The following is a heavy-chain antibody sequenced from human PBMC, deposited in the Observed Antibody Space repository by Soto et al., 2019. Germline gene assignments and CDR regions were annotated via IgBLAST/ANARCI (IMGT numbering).Heavy chain of an antibody. V-gene: IGHV4-39*01. CDR1: GGSISSSSHY. CDR2: VYYSGGT. Sequence: QLHLQESGPGLVKPSETLSLTCAVSGGSISSSSHYWGWIRQPPGKGLEWIGSVYYSGGTYYNPSLKSRVTISVDTSKNQFSLKLSSVTTADTTIYYCASSSIAAAAYDAFDIWGQGTVVTVSS. CDR3: ASSSIAAAAYDAFDI. D-gene: IGHD6-13*01. J-gene: IGHJ3*02.